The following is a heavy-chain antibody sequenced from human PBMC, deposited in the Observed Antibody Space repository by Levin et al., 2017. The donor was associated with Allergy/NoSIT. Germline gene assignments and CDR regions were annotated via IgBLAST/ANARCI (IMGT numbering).Heavy chain of an antibody. CDR3: ARDMRAWGVVVINGDNDY. Sequence: SCAASGFTFSNYAMHWVRQAPGKGLEWVAAISYDGSNKYYADSVRGRFTISRDNSKNTLYLQMNSLRPEDTAVYYCARDMRAWGVVVINGDNDYWGQGTLVTVSS. CDR2: ISYDGSNK. J-gene: IGHJ4*02. V-gene: IGHV3-30*04. CDR1: GFTFSNYA. D-gene: IGHD3-22*01.